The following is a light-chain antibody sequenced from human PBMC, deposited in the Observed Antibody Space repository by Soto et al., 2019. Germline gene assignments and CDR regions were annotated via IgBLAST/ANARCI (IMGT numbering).Light chain of an antibody. CDR3: SAYTARSTLV. CDR1: MRDVGAYNL. Sequence: QSALTQPASVSGSAGQSITISCSGTMRDVGAYNLVSWYQQHPGTAPKLIIYEVRNRPSGISSRFSSSRSGNTASLTISGVQSEAEGDYYCSAYTARSTLVFGGGTKLTVL. V-gene: IGLV2-14*01. J-gene: IGLJ3*02. CDR2: EVR.